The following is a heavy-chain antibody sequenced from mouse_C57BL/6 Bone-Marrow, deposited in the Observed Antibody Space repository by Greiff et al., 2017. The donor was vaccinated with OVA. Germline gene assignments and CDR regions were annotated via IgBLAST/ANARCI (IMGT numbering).Heavy chain of an antibody. D-gene: IGHD1-1*01. J-gene: IGHJ1*03. Sequence: LVESGAELVKPGASVKLSCTASGFNIKDYYMHWVKQRTEQGLEWIGRIDPEDGETKYAPTFQGKATITADTSSNTAYLQLSSLTSEDTAVYYCTRTVVAFDVWGTGTTVTVSS. CDR1: GFNIKDYY. V-gene: IGHV14-2*01. CDR2: IDPEDGET. CDR3: TRTVVAFDV.